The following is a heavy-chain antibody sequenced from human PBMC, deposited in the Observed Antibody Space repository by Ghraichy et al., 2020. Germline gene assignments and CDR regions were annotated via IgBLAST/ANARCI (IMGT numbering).Heavy chain of an antibody. J-gene: IGHJ4*02. D-gene: IGHD5-24*01. CDR3: ARAADGYQ. Sequence: GGSLRLSCSASGFNFSSNWMSWVRQAPGKGLEWVANIRQDGVSKYYVDSARGRFSISRDNAKSSLYLQMDSLRADDTGVYYCARAADGYQWGRGILVTVTS. CDR1: GFNFSSNW. V-gene: IGHV3-7*04. CDR2: IRQDGVSK.